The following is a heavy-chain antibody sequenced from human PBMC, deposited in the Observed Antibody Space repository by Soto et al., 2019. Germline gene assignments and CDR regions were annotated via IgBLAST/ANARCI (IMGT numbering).Heavy chain of an antibody. D-gene: IGHD6-6*01. CDR1: GYTFTGYY. J-gene: IGHJ3*02. CDR3: ARPIAARRAWDAFDI. Sequence: ASVKVSCKASGYTFTGYYMHWVRQAPGQGLEWMGWINPNSGGANYAQKFQGRVTMTRDTSISTAYMELSGLRSDDTAVYYCARPIAARRAWDAFDIWGQGTMVTVSS. V-gene: IGHV1-2*02. CDR2: INPNSGGA.